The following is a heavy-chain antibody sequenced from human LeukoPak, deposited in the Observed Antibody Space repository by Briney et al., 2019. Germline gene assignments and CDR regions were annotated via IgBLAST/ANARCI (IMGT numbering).Heavy chain of an antibody. CDR3: ARATAWIDAFGF. CDR1: GGSISSVGDY. D-gene: IGHD5-12*01. Sequence: PSETLSLTCTVSGGSISSVGDYWNWIRQPAGKGLEWIGRMYTSGSSNYNPSLKSRVTISVDTSKNQVSLKLSSVTAADTAIYYCARATAWIDAFGFWGQGTMVTVSS. CDR2: MYTSGSS. V-gene: IGHV4-61*02. J-gene: IGHJ3*01.